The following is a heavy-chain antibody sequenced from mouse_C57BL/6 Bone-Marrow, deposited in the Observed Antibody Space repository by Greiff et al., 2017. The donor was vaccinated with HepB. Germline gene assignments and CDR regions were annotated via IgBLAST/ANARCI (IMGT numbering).Heavy chain of an antibody. J-gene: IGHJ2*01. CDR1: GFNIKDDY. CDR2: IDPENGDT. Sequence: EVQLQQSGAELVRPGASVKLSCTASGFNIKDDYMHWVKQRPEQGLEWIGWIDPENGDTEYASKFQGKATITADTSSNTAYLQLSSLTSEDTAVYYCTTQGGVTSSYFDYWGQGTTLTVSS. D-gene: IGHD2-2*01. CDR3: TTQGGVTSSYFDY. V-gene: IGHV14-4*01.